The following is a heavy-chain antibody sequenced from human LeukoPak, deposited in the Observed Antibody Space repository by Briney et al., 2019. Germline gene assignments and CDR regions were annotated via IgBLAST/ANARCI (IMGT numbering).Heavy chain of an antibody. CDR3: APLAEGATELVDY. Sequence: PGGSLRLSCAASGFTFSSYGMTWVRQAPGKGLEWVSATSGSGGSTYYADSVKGRFTISRDNSKNTLYLQMTSLRAEDTAAYYCAPLAEGATELVDYWGQGTLVTVSS. D-gene: IGHD1-26*01. CDR1: GFTFSSYG. CDR2: TSGSGGST. V-gene: IGHV3-23*01. J-gene: IGHJ4*02.